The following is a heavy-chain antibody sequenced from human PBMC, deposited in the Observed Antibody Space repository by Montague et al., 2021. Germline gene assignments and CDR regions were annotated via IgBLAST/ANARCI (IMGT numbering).Heavy chain of an antibody. J-gene: IGHJ4*02. V-gene: IGHV4-59*01. CDR1: GDSINFYY. D-gene: IGHD2-8*01. CDR3: ARKGTNWDY. Sequence: SETLSLTCTVSGDSINFYYWSWIRQPPGKGLEWIGYVYYTGTTNYNPSLKSRVTISVDTSRNQFFLNVNSVTAADTAVYYCARKGTNWDYWGQETLVTVSS. CDR2: VYYTGTT.